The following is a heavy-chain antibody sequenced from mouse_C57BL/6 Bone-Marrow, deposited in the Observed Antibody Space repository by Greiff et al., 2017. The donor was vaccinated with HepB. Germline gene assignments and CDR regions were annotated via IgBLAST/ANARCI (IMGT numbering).Heavy chain of an antibody. CDR3: ARDPGWLLPYWYFDV. V-gene: IGHV5-4*01. Sequence: EVKLMESGGGLVKPGGSLKLSCAASGFTFSSYAMSWVRQTPEKRLEWVATISDGGSYTYYPDNVKGRFTISRDNAKNNLYLQMSHLKSEDTAMYYCARDPGWLLPYWYFDVGGTGTTVTVSS. CDR1: GFTFSSYA. D-gene: IGHD2-3*01. J-gene: IGHJ1*03. CDR2: ISDGGSYT.